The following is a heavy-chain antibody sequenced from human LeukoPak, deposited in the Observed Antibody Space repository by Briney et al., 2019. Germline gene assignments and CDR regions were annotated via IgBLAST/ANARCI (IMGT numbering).Heavy chain of an antibody. CDR3: ARDGGDYSNYKPYDY. J-gene: IGHJ4*02. Sequence: ASVTVSFKASGYTFTIYGISWVRQAPGQGLEWMGWISAYNGNTNYAQKLQGRVTMTTDTSTSTAYMELRSLRSDDTAVYYCARDGGDYSNYKPYDYWGQGTLVTVSS. CDR2: ISAYNGNT. V-gene: IGHV1-18*01. CDR1: GYTFTIYG. D-gene: IGHD4-11*01.